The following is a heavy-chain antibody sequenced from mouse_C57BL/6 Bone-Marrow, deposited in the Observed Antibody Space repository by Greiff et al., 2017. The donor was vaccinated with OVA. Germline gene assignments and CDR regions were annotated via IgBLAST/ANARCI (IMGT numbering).Heavy chain of an antibody. V-gene: IGHV1-47*01. Sequence: VKLVESGAELVKPGASVKMSCKASGYTFTTYPIEWMKQNHGKSLEWIGNFHPYNDDTKYNEKFKGKATLTVEKSSSTVYLELSRLTSDDSAVYYSARPGDYDGDWFAYWGQGTLVTVSA. CDR3: ARPGDYDGDWFAY. CDR2: FHPYNDDT. D-gene: IGHD2-4*01. J-gene: IGHJ3*01. CDR1: GYTFTTYP.